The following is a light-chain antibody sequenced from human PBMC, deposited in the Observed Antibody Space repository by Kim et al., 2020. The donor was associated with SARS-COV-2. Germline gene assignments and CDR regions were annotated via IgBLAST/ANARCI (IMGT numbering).Light chain of an antibody. CDR3: ATWDNSLSVVV. V-gene: IGLV1-47*01. CDR2: GNN. J-gene: IGLJ2*01. Sequence: GQKVTISCSGSSSNIGNNYVSWYQQLPGTAPKLLIYGNNKRPSGVPDRFSGSKSGTSASLAISGLRSGDEADYYCATWDNSLSVVVFGGGTQLTVL. CDR1: SSNIGNNY.